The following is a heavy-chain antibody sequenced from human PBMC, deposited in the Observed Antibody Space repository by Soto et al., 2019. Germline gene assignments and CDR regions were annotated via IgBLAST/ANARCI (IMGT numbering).Heavy chain of an antibody. V-gene: IGHV3-11*06. Sequence: GGSLRLSCAASGFTFSDYYMSWIRQAPGKGLEWVSYISSSSSYTNYADSVKGRFTISRDNAKNSLYLQMNSLRAEDTAVYYCARAGRNDYDAFDLWGQGTMVTVSS. J-gene: IGHJ3*01. CDR3: ARAGRNDYDAFDL. CDR2: ISSSSSYT. CDR1: GFTFSDYY. D-gene: IGHD4-17*01.